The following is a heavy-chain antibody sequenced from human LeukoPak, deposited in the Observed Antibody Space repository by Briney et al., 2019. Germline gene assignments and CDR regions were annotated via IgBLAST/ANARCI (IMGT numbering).Heavy chain of an antibody. CDR1: GFTVSSNY. V-gene: IGHV3-53*01. J-gene: IGHJ4*02. CDR3: ASGVTYYYGSASDY. Sequence: GGSLRLSCAASGFTVSSNYMTWVRQAPGKGLEWVSVISAGGSTYYADSVKGRFTISRDNSKNTLYLRMNSLRAEDTAVYYCASGVTYYYGSASDYWGQGTLVTVSS. D-gene: IGHD3-10*01. CDR2: ISAGGST.